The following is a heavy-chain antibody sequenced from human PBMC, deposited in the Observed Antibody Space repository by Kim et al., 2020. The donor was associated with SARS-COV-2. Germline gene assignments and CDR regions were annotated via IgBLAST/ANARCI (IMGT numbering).Heavy chain of an antibody. CDR3: AKDWVENYYDSGGYGEY. CDR2: ISGGGIT. CDR1: GFTFSAYA. V-gene: IGHV3-23*01. D-gene: IGHD3-22*01. J-gene: IGHJ4*02. Sequence: GGSLRLSCAGSGFTFSAYAIMWVRQAPGKGLEWVSGISGGGITYYADSVKGRFSISRDNSKNTVYLHMKSLRAEDSAVYYCAKDWVENYYDSGGYGEYWGLGTLVTVSS.